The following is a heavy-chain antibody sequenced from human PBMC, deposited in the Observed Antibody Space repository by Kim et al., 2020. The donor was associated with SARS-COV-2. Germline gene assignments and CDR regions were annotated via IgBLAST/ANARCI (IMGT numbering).Heavy chain of an antibody. D-gene: IGHD6-13*01. CDR2: INHSGST. CDR1: GGSFSGYY. CDR3: ARRHIAAAGPPFDY. Sequence: SETPSLTCAVYGGSFSGYYWSWIRQPPGKGLEWIGEINHSGSTNYNPSLKSRVTISVDTSKNQFSLKLSSVTAADTAVYYCARRHIAAAGPPFDYWGQGTLVTVSS. J-gene: IGHJ4*02. V-gene: IGHV4-34*01.